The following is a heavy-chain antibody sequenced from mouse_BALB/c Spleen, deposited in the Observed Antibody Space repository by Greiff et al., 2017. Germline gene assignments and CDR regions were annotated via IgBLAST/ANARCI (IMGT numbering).Heavy chain of an antibody. J-gene: IGHJ4*01. CDR2: IYWDDDK. Sequence: QVTLNESGPGILQPSQTLSLTCSFSGFSLSTFGMGVSWLRQPSGKGLEWLAHIYWDDDKHYNPSLKSRLTISKDTSNNQVFLKITTVDTADTATYYCARRRLPYAMDYWGQGTSVTVSS. CDR1: GFSLSTFGMG. CDR3: ARRRLPYAMDY. V-gene: IGHV8-13*01. D-gene: IGHD2-2*01.